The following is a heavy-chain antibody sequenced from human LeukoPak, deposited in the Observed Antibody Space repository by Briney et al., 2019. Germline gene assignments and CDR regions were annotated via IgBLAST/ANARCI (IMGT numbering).Heavy chain of an antibody. D-gene: IGHD3-22*01. Sequence: GESLKISCKGSGYSFTNYWIGWVRQMPGKGLEWMGIIYPGDSDTRYSLSFQGQVTISADKSISTAYLQWSSLKASDTAMYYCARGSRVGDSSGYGYFDYWGQGTLVTVSS. CDR1: GYSFTNYW. CDR2: IYPGDSDT. V-gene: IGHV5-51*01. J-gene: IGHJ4*02. CDR3: ARGSRVGDSSGYGYFDY.